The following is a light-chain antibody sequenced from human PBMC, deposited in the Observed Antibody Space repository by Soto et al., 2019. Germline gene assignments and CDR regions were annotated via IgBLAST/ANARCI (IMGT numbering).Light chain of an antibody. CDR2: DAS. CDR1: QGISSS. J-gene: IGKJ1*01. Sequence: DIQMTQSRSTLSASVGDKVTITCRASQGISSSLAWFQQKKGKAPKLLIYDASSLESGVPSRFSGSGYGTEFNLTISSLQTDDFATYYCQQYNSYSWTFGQGTKVDIK. V-gene: IGKV1-5*01. CDR3: QQYNSYSWT.